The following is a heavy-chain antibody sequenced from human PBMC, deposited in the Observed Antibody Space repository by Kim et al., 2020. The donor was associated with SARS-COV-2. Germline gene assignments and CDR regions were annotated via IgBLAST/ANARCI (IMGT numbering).Heavy chain of an antibody. V-gene: IGHV1-69*13. CDR2: IIPIFGTA. D-gene: IGHD6-25*01. CDR1: GGTFSSYA. Sequence: SVKVSCKASGGTFSSYAISWVRQAPGQGLEWMGGIIPIFGTANYAQKFQGRVTITADESTSTAYMELSSLRSEDTAAYYCARENPRAASLYDAFDIWGQGTMVTVSS. J-gene: IGHJ3*02. CDR3: ARENPRAASLYDAFDI.